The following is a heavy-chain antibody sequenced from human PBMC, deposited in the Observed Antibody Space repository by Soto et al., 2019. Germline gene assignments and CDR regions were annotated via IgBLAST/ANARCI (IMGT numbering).Heavy chain of an antibody. V-gene: IGHV3-74*01. CDR2: INSDGSNT. CDR1: GFTFSSFW. Sequence: EVQLVESGGGLVQPGGSLRLSCAASGFTFSSFWMHWVRQAPGEGLVWVSRINSDGSNTNYADSAKGRFTISRDNAKNTLYLQMNSLRAEDTAVYYCARGGVPAAMSYWGQGTLVTVSS. J-gene: IGHJ4*02. CDR3: ARGGVPAAMSY. D-gene: IGHD2-2*01.